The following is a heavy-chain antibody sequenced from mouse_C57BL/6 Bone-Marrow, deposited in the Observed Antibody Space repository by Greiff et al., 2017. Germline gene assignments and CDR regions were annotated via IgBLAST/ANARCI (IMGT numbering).Heavy chain of an antibody. CDR3: AREAYYYVSSYDYYAMDY. CDR2: ISDGGSYT. V-gene: IGHV5-4*01. D-gene: IGHD1-1*01. Sequence: EVQLVESGGGLVKPGGSLKLSCAASGFTFSSYAMSWVRQTPEKRLEWVATISDGGSYTYYPDNVKGRFTISRDNAKNNLYLQMSHLKSEDTAMYYCAREAYYYVSSYDYYAMDYWGQGTSVTVSS. CDR1: GFTFSSYA. J-gene: IGHJ4*01.